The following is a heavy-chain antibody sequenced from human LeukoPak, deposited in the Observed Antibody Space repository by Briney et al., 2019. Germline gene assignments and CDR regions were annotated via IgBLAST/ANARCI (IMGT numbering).Heavy chain of an antibody. J-gene: IGHJ4*02. CDR1: GFTFDDYA. Sequence: GGSLRLSCAASGFTFDDYAMSWVRQAPGKGLEWVSAINWSGGGTGYADSVKGRFTISRDNAKNSLYLQMNSLRAEDTALYYCARGPDYGDPYQLPFDYWGQGTLVTVSS. CDR2: INWSGGGT. D-gene: IGHD4-17*01. V-gene: IGHV3-20*04. CDR3: ARGPDYGDPYQLPFDY.